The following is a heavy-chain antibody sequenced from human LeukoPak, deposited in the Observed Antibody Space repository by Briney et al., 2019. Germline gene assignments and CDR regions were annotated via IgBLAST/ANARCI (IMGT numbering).Heavy chain of an antibody. CDR3: ARGDDYGGAWYYFDY. D-gene: IGHD4-23*01. Sequence: TGESLRLSCAASGFTVSSNYMNWVRQAPGKGLEWVSVIYSGGSTYYADSVRGRFTISRDNSKNTLFLQMNSLRAEDTAEYYCARGDDYGGAWYYFDYWGQGTLVTVSS. V-gene: IGHV3-53*01. J-gene: IGHJ4*02. CDR1: GFTVSSNY. CDR2: IYSGGST.